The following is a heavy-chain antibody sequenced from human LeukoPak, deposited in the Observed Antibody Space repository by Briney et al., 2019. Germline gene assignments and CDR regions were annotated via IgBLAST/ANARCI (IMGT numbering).Heavy chain of an antibody. D-gene: IGHD5-18*01. J-gene: IGHJ4*02. V-gene: IGHV1-2*02. CDR3: AREYDTAMVKFDY. CDR2: INPNSGGT. Sequence: ASVKVSCKASGYTFTGYYMHWVRQAPGQGLEWMGWINPNSGGTNYAQKFQGRVTMTRDTSISTAYMELSRLRSDDTAVYYCAREYDTAMVKFDYWGQGTLVTVSS. CDR1: GYTFTGYY.